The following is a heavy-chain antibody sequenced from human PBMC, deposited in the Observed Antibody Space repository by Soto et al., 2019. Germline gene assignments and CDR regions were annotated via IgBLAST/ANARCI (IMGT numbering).Heavy chain of an antibody. V-gene: IGHV3-21*01. CDR3: ARDPSLRLAAAGTTPNAD. Sequence: EVQLLESGGNLVQPGGSLRLSCAASGFTFSSYSMNWVRQAPGKGLEWVSSISSSSSYIYYADSVKGRFTISRDNAKNSLYLQMNSLRAEDTAVYYCARDPSLRLAAAGTTPNADWGQGTLVTVSS. CDR2: ISSSSSYI. D-gene: IGHD6-13*01. J-gene: IGHJ4*02. CDR1: GFTFSSYS.